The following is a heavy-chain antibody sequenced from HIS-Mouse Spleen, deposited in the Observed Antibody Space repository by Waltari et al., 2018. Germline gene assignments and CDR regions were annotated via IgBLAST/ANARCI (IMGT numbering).Heavy chain of an antibody. J-gene: IGHJ4*02. D-gene: IGHD6-13*01. V-gene: IGHV3-74*01. CDR1: GFTFSSYG. Sequence: EVQLVESGGGLVQPGGSLRLSCAASGFTFSSYGMPWVRQAPGKGLVWVSRINSDGSSTSYADSVKGRFTISRDNAKNTLYLQMNSLRAEDTAVYYCAREVAAAGHVDYWGQGTLVTVSS. CDR2: INSDGSST. CDR3: AREVAAAGHVDY.